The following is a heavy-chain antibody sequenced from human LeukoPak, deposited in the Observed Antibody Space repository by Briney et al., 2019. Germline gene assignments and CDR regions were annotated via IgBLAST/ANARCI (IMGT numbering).Heavy chain of an antibody. CDR2: IYQSGST. D-gene: IGHD5-18*01. Sequence: SETLSLTCSVSGYSVNSGSYWGWIRQPPGKGLEWIASIYQSGSTYYNPSLKTRVTVSIDTSKNQFSLKLSSVTAADTAVYYCARERLPLQLWGQFDYWGQGTLVTVSS. CDR1: GYSVNSGSY. V-gene: IGHV4-38-2*02. J-gene: IGHJ4*02. CDR3: ARERLPLQLWGQFDY.